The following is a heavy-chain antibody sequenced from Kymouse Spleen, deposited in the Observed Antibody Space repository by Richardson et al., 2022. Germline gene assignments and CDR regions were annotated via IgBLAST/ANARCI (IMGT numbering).Heavy chain of an antibody. J-gene: IGHJ4*02. CDR3: ARESSGWSLFDY. D-gene: IGHD6-19*01. Sequence: QVQLVESGGGVVQPGRSLRLSCAASGFTFSSYGMHWVRQAPGKGLEWVAVIWYDGSNKYYADSVKGRFTISRDNSKNTLYLQMNSLRAEDTAVYYCARESSGWSLFDYWGQGTLVTVSS. CDR1: GFTFSSYG. CDR2: IWYDGSNK. V-gene: IGHV3-33*01.